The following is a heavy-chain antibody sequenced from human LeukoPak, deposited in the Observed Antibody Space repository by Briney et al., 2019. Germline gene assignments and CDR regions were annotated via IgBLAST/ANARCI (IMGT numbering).Heavy chain of an antibody. V-gene: IGHV3-33*01. J-gene: IGHJ4*02. Sequence: PGMYLRLYSAAAAFIFSSNGMHWVGPAPGKGLEWVAVTWYDGRIQYCEDSVKGRFTISRDNSKNTLYLQMNSLRAENTAVYYCARGDGLPRRRYFDSWGQGTLVTVSS. CDR1: AFIFSSNG. CDR2: TWYDGRIQ. CDR3: ARGDGLPRRRYFDS. D-gene: IGHD3/OR15-3a*01.